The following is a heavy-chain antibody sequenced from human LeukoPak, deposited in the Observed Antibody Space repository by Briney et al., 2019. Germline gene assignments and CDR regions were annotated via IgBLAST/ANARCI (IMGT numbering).Heavy chain of an antibody. Sequence: GGSLRLSCAASGFTVISNYMSCVRQAPGKGLEWVSVIYSGGSTYYADSVKGRFTISRDNSKNTLYLQMNSLRAEDTAVYYCASSSPSVVVSWGQGTLVTVSS. J-gene: IGHJ5*01. CDR3: ASSSPSVVVS. CDR2: IYSGGST. V-gene: IGHV3-53*01. CDR1: GFTVISNY. D-gene: IGHD6-6*01.